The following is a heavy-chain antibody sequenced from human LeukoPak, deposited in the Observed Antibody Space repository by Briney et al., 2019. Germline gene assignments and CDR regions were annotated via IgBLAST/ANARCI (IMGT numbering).Heavy chain of an antibody. CDR3: ARLDSSWLYWYFDL. Sequence: SETLSLTCAVYGGSFSGYYWSWIRQPPGKGLEWIGEINHSGSTNYNPSLKSRVTISVDTSKNQFSLKLSSVTAADTAVYYCARLDSSWLYWYFDLWGRGTLVTVSS. V-gene: IGHV4-34*01. D-gene: IGHD6-13*01. J-gene: IGHJ2*01. CDR1: GGSFSGYY. CDR2: INHSGST.